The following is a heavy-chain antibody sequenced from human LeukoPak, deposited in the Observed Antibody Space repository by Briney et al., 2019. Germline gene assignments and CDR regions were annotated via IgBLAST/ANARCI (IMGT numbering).Heavy chain of an antibody. Sequence: ASVKVSCKASGYIFTDYYMHWVRQAPGQELGWMGRINPNSGGTNYAQKLQGRVTMTTDTSTSTAYMELRSLRSDDTAVYYCARRDYYDSSGYYGYWGQGTLVTVSS. CDR3: ARRDYYDSSGYYGY. J-gene: IGHJ4*02. CDR2: INPNSGGT. V-gene: IGHV1/OR15-1*04. CDR1: GYIFTDYY. D-gene: IGHD3-22*01.